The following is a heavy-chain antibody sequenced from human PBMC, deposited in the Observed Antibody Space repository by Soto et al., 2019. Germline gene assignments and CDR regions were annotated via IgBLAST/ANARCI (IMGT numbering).Heavy chain of an antibody. Sequence: WASVKVSCKASGYTFTGYYMHWVRQAPGQGLEWMGWINPNSGGTNYAQKFQGRVTMTRDTSISTAYMELSRLRSDDTAVYYCARGPYSSRGRSQRDPYYGMDVWGQGTTVTVSS. CDR3: ARGPYSSRGRSQRDPYYGMDV. CDR1: GYTFTGYY. V-gene: IGHV1-2*02. J-gene: IGHJ6*02. CDR2: INPNSGGT. D-gene: IGHD6-13*01.